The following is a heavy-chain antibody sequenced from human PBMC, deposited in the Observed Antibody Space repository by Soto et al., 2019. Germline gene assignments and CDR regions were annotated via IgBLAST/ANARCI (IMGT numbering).Heavy chain of an antibody. CDR3: ARGVGFGYYYYHMDL. J-gene: IGHJ6*02. CDR1: GDSVTSVSDY. V-gene: IGHV4-61*01. D-gene: IGHD3-10*01. CDR2: IYYSGSA. Sequence: QVQLQESGPGLVKPSETLSLTCTVSGDSVTSVSDYWSWIRQPPGKGLEWIGYIYYSGSADYNPSLGSRVTMSIDTSKNQFSLTLTSVTAADTAVYYCARGVGFGYYYYHMDLWGQGTTVTVSS.